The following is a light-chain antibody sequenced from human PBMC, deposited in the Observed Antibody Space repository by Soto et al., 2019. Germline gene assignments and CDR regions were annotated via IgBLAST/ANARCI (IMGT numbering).Light chain of an antibody. Sequence: AIQMTQSPSSLSASVGDRVTITCRASQGIRNDLGWYQQKPGKAPKLLIYAASSLQSGVPSRFSGSGSGTDFTLTISSLQPEDFAVYYCQRYNNWPLTFGGGTKVENK. J-gene: IGKJ4*01. CDR3: QRYNNWPLT. CDR2: AAS. CDR1: QGIRND. V-gene: IGKV1-6*01.